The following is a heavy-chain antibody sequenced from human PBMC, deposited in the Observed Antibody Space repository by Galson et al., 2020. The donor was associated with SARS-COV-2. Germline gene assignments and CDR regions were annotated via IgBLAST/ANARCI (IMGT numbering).Heavy chain of an antibody. D-gene: IGHD3-9*01. CDR2: ISYDGSNK. CDR3: ARALLLTAYYKDYYYYYMDV. CDR1: RFTFSSYA. Sequence: GGSLRLSCAASRFTFSSYAMHWVRQAPGKGLEWVALISYDGSNKYYADSVKGRFTISRDNSKNTVYLQMNSLRAEDTAVYYCARALLLTAYYKDYYYYYMDVWGKGTTVTVSS. V-gene: IGHV3-30*04. J-gene: IGHJ6*03.